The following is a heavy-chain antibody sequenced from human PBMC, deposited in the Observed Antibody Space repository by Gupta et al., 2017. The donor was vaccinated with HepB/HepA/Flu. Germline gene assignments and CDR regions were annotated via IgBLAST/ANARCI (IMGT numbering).Heavy chain of an antibody. J-gene: IGHJ6*02. CDR1: GFTFSRYW. Sequence: EVQLVESGGGLVQPGGSLRLSCAASGFTFSRYWMSWVRQAPGKGLEWVANIKQDGSEKYYVDSVKGRFTISRDNAKNSLYLQMNSLRAEDTAVYYCARDTYDILTGYGMDVWGQGTTVTVSS. CDR2: IKQDGSEK. CDR3: ARDTYDILTGYGMDV. D-gene: IGHD3-9*01. V-gene: IGHV3-7*01.